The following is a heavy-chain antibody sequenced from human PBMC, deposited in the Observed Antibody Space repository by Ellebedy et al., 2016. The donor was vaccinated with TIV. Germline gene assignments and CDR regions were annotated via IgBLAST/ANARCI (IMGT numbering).Heavy chain of an antibody. V-gene: IGHV3-23*01. D-gene: IGHD6-6*01. CDR1: GFTFSSQS. Sequence: GESLKISCAASGFTFSSQSMSWVRQAPGKGLEWVSAISGSGGGTYYADSVKGRFTISRDNSKNTLYLQMNSLRAEDAAVYYCARDPLKYSTSSATSAGPQDYWGQGTLVTVSS. CDR3: ARDPLKYSTSSATSAGPQDY. J-gene: IGHJ4*02. CDR2: ISGSGGGT.